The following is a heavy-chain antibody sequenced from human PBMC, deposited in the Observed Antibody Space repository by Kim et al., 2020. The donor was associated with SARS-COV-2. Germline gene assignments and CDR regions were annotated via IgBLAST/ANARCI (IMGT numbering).Heavy chain of an antibody. V-gene: IGHV4-39*07. Sequence: SETLSLTCTVSGGSISSSSYYWGWIRQPPGKGLEWIGSIYYSGSTYYNPSLKSRVTISVDTSKNQFSLKLSSVTAADTAVYYCAREISDMPWFDPWGQGTLVTVSS. CDR1: GGSISSSSYY. D-gene: IGHD1-26*01. CDR3: AREISDMPWFDP. J-gene: IGHJ5*02. CDR2: IYYSGST.